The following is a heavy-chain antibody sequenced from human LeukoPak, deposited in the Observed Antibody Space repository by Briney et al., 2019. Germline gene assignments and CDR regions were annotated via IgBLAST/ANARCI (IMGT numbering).Heavy chain of an antibody. CDR1: GFTFSSYA. CDR2: ISGSGGST. D-gene: IGHD3-22*01. J-gene: IGHJ4*02. V-gene: IGHV3-23*01. Sequence: PGGSLRLSCAASGFTFSSYAMSWVRQAPGKGLEWVSAISGSGGSTYYADSVKGRFTISRDNSKNTLYLQMNSLRAEDTAVYYCAKGNGVRVYDSSGSAIDYWGQGTLVTVSS. CDR3: AKGNGVRVYDSSGSAIDY.